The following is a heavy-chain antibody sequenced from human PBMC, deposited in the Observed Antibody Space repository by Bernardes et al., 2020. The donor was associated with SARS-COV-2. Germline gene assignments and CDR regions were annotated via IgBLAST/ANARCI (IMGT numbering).Heavy chain of an antibody. V-gene: IGHV1-58*02. D-gene: IGHD2-21*01. CDR1: GFTFTSPA. J-gene: IGHJ4*02. CDR2: IVFGNGNT. Sequence: SVKVSCKASGFTFTSPAMHWVRQARGQRLEWIGWIVFGNGNTNYAQKFQERVTITMDMSTSTAYMEMSSLRSEDTAVYYCAADLGYCGGDCFDYWGKGTLVTVSS. CDR3: AADLGYCGGDCFDY.